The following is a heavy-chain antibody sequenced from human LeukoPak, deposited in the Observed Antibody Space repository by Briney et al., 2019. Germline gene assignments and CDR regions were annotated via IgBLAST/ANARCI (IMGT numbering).Heavy chain of an antibody. D-gene: IGHD3-10*01. CDR1: GFTFSNYV. CDR2: IYSGGST. Sequence: PGGSLRLSCAASGFTFSNYVMSWVRQAPGKGLQWVSVIYSGGSTYYADSVKGRFTISRDNSKNTLYLQMNSLRAEDTAVYYCARESYYYGSGSYRWFDPWGQGTLVTVSS. V-gene: IGHV3-66*01. J-gene: IGHJ5*02. CDR3: ARESYYYGSGSYRWFDP.